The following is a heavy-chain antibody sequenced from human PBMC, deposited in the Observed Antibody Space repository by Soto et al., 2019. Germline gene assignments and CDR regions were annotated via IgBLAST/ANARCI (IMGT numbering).Heavy chain of an antibody. D-gene: IGHD3-22*01. CDR3: ARAEYYDSSGYYFVY. V-gene: IGHV4-30-2*01. Sequence: SETLSLTCAVSGGSISSGGYYWSWIRQPPGKGLEWIGYIYHSGSTYYNPSLKSRVTISVDRSKNQFSLKLSSVTAADTALYYCARAEYYDSSGYYFVYWGQGTLVTVSS. J-gene: IGHJ4*02. CDR1: GGSISSGGYY. CDR2: IYHSGST.